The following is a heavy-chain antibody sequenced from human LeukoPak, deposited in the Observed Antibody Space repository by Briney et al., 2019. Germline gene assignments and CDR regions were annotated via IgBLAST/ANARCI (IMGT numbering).Heavy chain of an antibody. Sequence: SGGSLRLSCAASGFIFSNYAMHWVRQAPGKGLEWVALISSDGSKTYHADSVEGRFSISRDNSKNTLYLQLNSLRAEDTSVYYCARGGGVFELWGQGTLVTVSS. CDR2: ISSDGSKT. J-gene: IGHJ4*02. CDR3: ARGGGVFEL. D-gene: IGHD3-3*01. CDR1: GFIFSNYA. V-gene: IGHV3-30*01.